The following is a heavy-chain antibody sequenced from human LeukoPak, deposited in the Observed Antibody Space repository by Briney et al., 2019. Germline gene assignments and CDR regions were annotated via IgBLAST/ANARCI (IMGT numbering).Heavy chain of an antibody. CDR2: IKQDGSEK. J-gene: IGHJ5*02. CDR1: GFTFNNYW. Sequence: GGSLRLSCAASGFTFNNYWMSWVRQAPGKGLEWVANIKQDGSEKYYVDSVKGRFTISGDNAKNSLSLQMNSLRAEDTAVYSCARGSYGSGSYYAGNWFDPWGQGTLATVSS. CDR3: ARGSYGSGSYYAGNWFDP. V-gene: IGHV3-7*01. D-gene: IGHD3-22*01.